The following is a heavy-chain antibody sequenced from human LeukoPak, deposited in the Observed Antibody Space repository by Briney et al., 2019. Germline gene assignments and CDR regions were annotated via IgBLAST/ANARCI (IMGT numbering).Heavy chain of an antibody. CDR3: ARDGSGSYLPDFYFDY. V-gene: IGHV4-39*02. J-gene: IGHJ4*02. D-gene: IGHD3-10*01. Sequence: SETLSLTCTVSGGSISSSNYYWGWIRQPPGKGLEWIASIHYSETTYYNPSLKSRVTISVDTSKNHFSLKLSSVTAADTAVYYCARDGSGSYLPDFYFDYWGQGTLVTVSS. CDR1: GGSISSSNYY. CDR2: IHYSETT.